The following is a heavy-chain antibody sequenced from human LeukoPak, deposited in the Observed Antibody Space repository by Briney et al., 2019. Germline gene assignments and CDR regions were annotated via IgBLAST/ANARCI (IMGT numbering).Heavy chain of an antibody. CDR3: ARVLVRGVITYFDY. Sequence: PSETLSLTCTVSGGSISSYYWSWIRQPPGKGLEWIGYIYYSASTNYNPSLKSRVTISVDTSKNQFSLKLSSVTAADTAVYYCARVLVRGVITYFDYWGQGTLVTVSS. J-gene: IGHJ4*02. CDR2: IYYSAST. V-gene: IGHV4-59*01. D-gene: IGHD3-10*01. CDR1: GGSISSYY.